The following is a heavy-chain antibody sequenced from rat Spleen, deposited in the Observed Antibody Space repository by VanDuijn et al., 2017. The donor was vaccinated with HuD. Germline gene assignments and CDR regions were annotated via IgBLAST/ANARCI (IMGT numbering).Heavy chain of an antibody. J-gene: IGHJ3*01. CDR2: ISTGGGST. D-gene: IGHD1-10*01. V-gene: IGHV5-27*01. Sequence: EVQLVESGGGLVQPGRSLKLSCAASGFSLNDYNMAWVRQAPTKGLEWVAYISTGGGSTYYRDSVKGRFTISRDNAKSTLYLQMDSLRSEDTATYYCTQQLGDWFAYWGQGTLVTVSS. CDR3: TQQLGDWFAY. CDR1: GFSLNDYN.